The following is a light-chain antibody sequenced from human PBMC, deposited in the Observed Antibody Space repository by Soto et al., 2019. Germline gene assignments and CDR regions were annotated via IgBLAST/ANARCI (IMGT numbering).Light chain of an antibody. CDR1: RSIRAD. J-gene: IGKJ4*01. Sequence: DIQMTQSPSSLSASVGDTVTISCRASRSIRADLNWYQHKPGKAPNLLIYGATTLHSGVPSRFSGSGSGTDFSLTISSLQPEDFATYYCQQTFSVTPLTFGGGPNVEI. V-gene: IGKV1-39*01. CDR2: GAT. CDR3: QQTFSVTPLT.